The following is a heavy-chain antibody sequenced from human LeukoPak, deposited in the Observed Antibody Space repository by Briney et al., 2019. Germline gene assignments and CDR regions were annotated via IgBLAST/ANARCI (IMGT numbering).Heavy chain of an antibody. J-gene: IGHJ6*02. V-gene: IGHV3-74*01. CDR3: ARHHDYYYYYGMDV. Sequence: GGSLRLSCAASGFTFSTYWMHWVRQAPGKGLVWVSRFNSDGITTSYADSVKGRFTISRDNAKNTLYLQMNSLRAEDTAVYYCARHHDYYYYYGMDVWGQGTTVTVSS. CDR2: FNSDGITT. CDR1: GFTFSTYW.